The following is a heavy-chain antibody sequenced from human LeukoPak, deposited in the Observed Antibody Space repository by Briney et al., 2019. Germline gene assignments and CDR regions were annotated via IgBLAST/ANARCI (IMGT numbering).Heavy chain of an antibody. V-gene: IGHV4-4*07. J-gene: IGHJ4*02. Sequence: SETLSLTCTVSGGSISSYYWSWIRQPAGKGLEWIGRFYTSGSTNYNPSLKSRVTMSVDTSKNQFSLKLSSVTAADTAVYYCARASSGSYYGSTVSFDYWGQGTLVTVSS. CDR3: ARASSGSYYGSTVSFDY. CDR1: GGSISSYY. D-gene: IGHD1-26*01. CDR2: FYTSGST.